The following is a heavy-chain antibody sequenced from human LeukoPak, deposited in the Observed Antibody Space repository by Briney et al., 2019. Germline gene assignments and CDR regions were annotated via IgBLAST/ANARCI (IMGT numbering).Heavy chain of an antibody. CDR2: ISSSSSYI. V-gene: IGHV3-21*01. Sequence: GGSLRLSCAASGFAFSSYSMNWVRQAPGKGLEWVSSISSSSSYIYYADSVKGRFTISRDSAKNSLYLQMNSLRAEDTAVYYCARGGYYGSGRMRYWGQGTLVTVSS. J-gene: IGHJ4*02. CDR1: GFAFSSYS. CDR3: ARGGYYGSGRMRY. D-gene: IGHD3-10*01.